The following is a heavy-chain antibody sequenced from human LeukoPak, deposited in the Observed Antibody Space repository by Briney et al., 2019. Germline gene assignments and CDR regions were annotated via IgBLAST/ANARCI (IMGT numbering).Heavy chain of an antibody. CDR2: IYSGGST. D-gene: IGHD1-26*01. V-gene: IGHV3-53*01. CDR3: ARVVGATKVLDY. J-gene: IGHJ4*02. Sequence: GGSLRLSCAASGFTVSSNYMSWVRQAPGKGLEWVSDIYSGGSTYYADSVKGRFTISRDNSKNTLYLQMNSLRAEDTAVYYCARVVGATKVLDYWGQGTLVTVSS. CDR1: GFTVSSNY.